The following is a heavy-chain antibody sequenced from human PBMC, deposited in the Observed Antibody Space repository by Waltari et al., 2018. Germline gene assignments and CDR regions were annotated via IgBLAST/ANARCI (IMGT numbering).Heavy chain of an antibody. CDR2: IIPIFVTA. Sequence: QVQLVQSGAEVKKPGSSVKVSCKASGGTFSSYAISWVRQAPGQGLEWMGGIIPIFVTANYAQKFQGRVTITTDESTSTAYMELSSLRSEDTAVYYCAREGGYCSGGSCSPGFDPWGQGTLVTVSS. D-gene: IGHD2-15*01. CDR3: AREGGYCSGGSCSPGFDP. CDR1: GGTFSSYA. V-gene: IGHV1-69*05. J-gene: IGHJ5*02.